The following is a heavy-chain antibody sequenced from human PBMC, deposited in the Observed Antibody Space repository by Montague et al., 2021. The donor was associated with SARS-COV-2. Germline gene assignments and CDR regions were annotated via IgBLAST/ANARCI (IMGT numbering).Heavy chain of an antibody. V-gene: IGHV4-39*01. CDR2: IYYSGST. CDR1: GGSISSSSYY. CDR3: ASPTYYYDSSGSAAFDI. D-gene: IGHD3-22*01. Sequence: SETLSLTCTVSGGSISSSSYYWAWIRQPPGKGLEWIGSIYYSGSTFYNPSLKSRVTISVDTSKNQFSLKLSSVTAADTAVYYCASPTYYYDSSGSAAFDIWGQGTMVTVSS. J-gene: IGHJ3*02.